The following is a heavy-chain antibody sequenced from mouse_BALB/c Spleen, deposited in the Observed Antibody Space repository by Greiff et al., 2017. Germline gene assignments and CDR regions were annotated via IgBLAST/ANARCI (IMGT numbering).Heavy chain of an antibody. D-gene: IGHD2-10*01. CDR2: ISSGSSTI. CDR3: ARSSYYGNHYAMDY. Sequence: DVKVEESGGGLVQPGGSRKLSCAASGFTFSSFGMHWVRQAPEKGLEWVAYISSGSSTIYYADTVKGRFTISRDNPKNTLFLQMTSLRSEDTAMYYCARSSYYGNHYAMDYWGQGTSVTVSS. J-gene: IGHJ4*01. CDR1: GFTFSSFG. V-gene: IGHV5-17*02.